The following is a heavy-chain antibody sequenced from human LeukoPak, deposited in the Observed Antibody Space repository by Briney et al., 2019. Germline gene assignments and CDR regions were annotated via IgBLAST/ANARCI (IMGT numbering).Heavy chain of an antibody. Sequence: SETLSLTCAVSGYSISSGYYWGWIRQSPGKGLEWIGTIYYSGGTYYNPSLKSRVTISIDTSKNQFSLKLGSVTAADTAVYYCARDSSISCFFTWGQGTLVTVSS. CDR2: IYYSGGT. V-gene: IGHV4-38-2*01. CDR3: ARDSSISCFFT. D-gene: IGHD6-13*01. J-gene: IGHJ5*02. CDR1: GYSISSGYY.